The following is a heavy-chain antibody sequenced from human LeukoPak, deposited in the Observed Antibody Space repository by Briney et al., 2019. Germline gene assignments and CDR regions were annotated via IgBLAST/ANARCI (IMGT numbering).Heavy chain of an antibody. V-gene: IGHV1-2*06. CDR3: AREENCSGGSCYYY. Sequence: ASVKVSCKASGYTFTGDYMHWVRQAPGQGLEWMGRINPNSGGTNYAQKFQGRVTMTRDTSISTAYIELSRLRSDDTAVYYCAREENCSGGSCYYYWGQGTLVTVSS. J-gene: IGHJ4*02. CDR1: GYTFTGDY. D-gene: IGHD2-15*01. CDR2: INPNSGGT.